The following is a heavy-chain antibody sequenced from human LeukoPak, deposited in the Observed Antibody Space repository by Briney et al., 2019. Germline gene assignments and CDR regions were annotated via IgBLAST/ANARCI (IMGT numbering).Heavy chain of an antibody. CDR2: ISDSGDYT. V-gene: IGHV3-23*01. CDR3: AKDTSIGKYCTSGVCSPFDY. Sequence: PGGSLRLSCAGSGFTFSSYAMSWVRQAPGKGLEWVSAISDSGDYTYYADSVKGRFTISRDNSKNTLYLHVNSLRAEDTAVYYCAKDTSIGKYCTSGVCSPFDYWGQGTLGTVSS. D-gene: IGHD2-8*01. CDR1: GFTFSSYA. J-gene: IGHJ4*02.